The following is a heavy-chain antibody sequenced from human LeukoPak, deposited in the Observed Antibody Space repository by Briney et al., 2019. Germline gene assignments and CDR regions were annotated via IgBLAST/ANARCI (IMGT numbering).Heavy chain of an antibody. V-gene: IGHV4-34*01. CDR2: INHSGST. J-gene: IGHJ4*02. Sequence: PSETLSLTCTVSGGSINNYYWSWIRQPPGKGLEWIGEINHSGSTNYNPSLKGRVTISVDTSKNQFSLKLSSVTAADTAVHYCARSRLPRYYYDSSLDYWGQGTLVTVSS. CDR3: ARSRLPRYYYDSSLDY. CDR1: GGSINNYY. D-gene: IGHD3-22*01.